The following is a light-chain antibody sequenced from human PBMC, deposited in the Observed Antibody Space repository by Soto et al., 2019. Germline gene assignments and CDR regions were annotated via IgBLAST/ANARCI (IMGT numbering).Light chain of an antibody. V-gene: IGKV3-20*01. CDR2: GTS. CDR3: QHYGSSPKWT. CDR1: QSVDSSY. J-gene: IGKJ1*01. Sequence: EIVLTQSPGTLSLSPGQRATLSCRASQSVDSSYLAWYQQRPGQAPRLLIYGTSSRATGIPDRFSGSGSGTDFTLVTSRLEPEDSAVYYCQHYGSSPKWTFGQGTKVEIK.